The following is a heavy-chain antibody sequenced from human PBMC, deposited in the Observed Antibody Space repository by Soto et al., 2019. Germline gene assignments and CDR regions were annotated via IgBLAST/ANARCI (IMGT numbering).Heavy chain of an antibody. CDR3: ARENSVQAWLHHFDH. Sequence: GGSLRLSCEASGFSFRSLAMNGVRQAPGRGLEWVSYISDDGASIYYADSLKGRFTISRDNAKNSLSLQMNNLRAEDTAVYYCARENSVQAWLHHFDHWGLGTLVTVSS. J-gene: IGHJ4*02. D-gene: IGHD5-18*01. CDR1: GFSFRSLA. V-gene: IGHV3-48*03. CDR2: ISDDGASI.